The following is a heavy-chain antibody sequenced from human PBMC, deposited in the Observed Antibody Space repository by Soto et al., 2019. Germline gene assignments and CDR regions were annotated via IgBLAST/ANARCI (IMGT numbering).Heavy chain of an antibody. CDR2: SSSSGSTK. D-gene: IGHD2-8*01. V-gene: IGHV3-48*03. J-gene: IGHJ3*01. Sequence: PGGSLRLSCAASGFTFSSYEMNWVRQAPGKGLEWVSYSSSSGSTKYYADSVRGRFTISRDNAKNSLYLQMNSLRAEDTAVYYCARDNGARDDAFDVWGQGTTVTVSS. CDR3: ARDNGARDDAFDV. CDR1: GFTFSSYE.